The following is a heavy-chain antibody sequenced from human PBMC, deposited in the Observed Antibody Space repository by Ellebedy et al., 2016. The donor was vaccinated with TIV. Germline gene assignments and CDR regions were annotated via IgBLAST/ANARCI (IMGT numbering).Heavy chain of an antibody. D-gene: IGHD2-15*01. CDR2: ISSSSGVM. J-gene: IGHJ3*01. V-gene: IGHV3-21*01. CDR3: SRDDVDVVVVVPENKGLDL. Sequence: GRSLRLSCAASGFALSNYNMNWVRKAPGKGLEWVAYISSSSGVMCSADSVKGSFNISRDNAKNSLYLQMSNLRAEDTALYYFSRDDVDVVVVVPENKGLDLWGQGTMVTVSS. CDR1: GFALSNYN.